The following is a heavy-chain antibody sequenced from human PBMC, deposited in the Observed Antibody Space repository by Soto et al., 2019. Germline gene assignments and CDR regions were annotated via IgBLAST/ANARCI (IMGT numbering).Heavy chain of an antibody. CDR3: ARSLLAYCGGDCYSDFDY. J-gene: IGHJ4*02. Sequence: SQTLSLTCAISGDSVSSNSAAWNWIRQSPSRGLEWLGRAYYRSKWYNDCAVSVKSRITINPDTSKNQFSLQLNSVTPEDTAVYYCARSLLAYCGGDCYSDFDYWGQGTLVTVS. CDR1: GDSVSSNSAA. D-gene: IGHD2-21*02. CDR2: AYYRSKWYN. V-gene: IGHV6-1*01.